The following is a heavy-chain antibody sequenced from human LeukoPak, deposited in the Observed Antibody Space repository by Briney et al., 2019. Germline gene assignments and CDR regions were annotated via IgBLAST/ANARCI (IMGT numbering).Heavy chain of an antibody. CDR1: GFTFSADS. J-gene: IGHJ6*02. CDR2: IISSSYM. CDR3: GRDQVLGAPAAIRGYYYYYGMDV. D-gene: IGHD2-2*02. V-gene: IGHV3-21*01. Sequence: PGGSLRLSCAASGFTFSADSMSWVRQAPGKGLEWVSSIISSSYMYYADSVKGRFTISRDNAKNSLYLQMNSLRAEDTAVYYCGRDQVLGAPAAIRGYYYYYGMDVWGQGTTVTVSS.